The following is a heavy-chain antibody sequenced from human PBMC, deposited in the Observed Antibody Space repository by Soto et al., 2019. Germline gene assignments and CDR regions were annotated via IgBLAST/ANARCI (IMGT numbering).Heavy chain of an antibody. CDR2: ISSDGGVA. V-gene: IGHV3-74*01. CDR3: ASAVANTRNGLDI. CDR1: GFTFSNHW. Sequence: EVQLVESGGDLLQPGGSLRLSCAASGFTFSNHWIHWVRQAPGKGLVWVSRISSDGGVATYADSVKGRFTISRANAKNTLYLQKNSLRAEDTAVYYCASAVANTRNGLDIWGKGTMVTVSS. D-gene: IGHD5-12*01. J-gene: IGHJ3*02.